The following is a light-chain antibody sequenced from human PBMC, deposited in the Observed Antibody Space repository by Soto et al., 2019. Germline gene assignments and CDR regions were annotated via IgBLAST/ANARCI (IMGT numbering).Light chain of an antibody. CDR2: DVT. J-gene: IGLJ1*01. Sequence: QSVLTQPSSVAGSPGQSITIPCNGTSNDIGGYNFVSWFQQHPGKAPKLLICDVTRRPSGVSDRSSGSKSGNTASLTISGLQAEDEADYYCNSYSGGNTLYVFGSGTKLTVL. V-gene: IGLV2-14*01. CDR1: SNDIGGYNF. CDR3: NSYSGGNTLYV.